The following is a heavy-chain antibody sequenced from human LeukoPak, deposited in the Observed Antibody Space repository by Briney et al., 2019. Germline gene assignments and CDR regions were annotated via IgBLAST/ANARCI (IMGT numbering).Heavy chain of an antibody. J-gene: IGHJ4*02. V-gene: IGHV1-8*01. CDR2: MDPNSGNT. CDR3: ARGAGGVIDFDY. Sequence: AASVKVSCKASGYTFTSYDINWVRQASGQGLEWMGWMDPNSGNTGYAQKFQGRVTMTRDTSISTSYMELSSLRSEDTAVYYCARGAGGVIDFDYWGQGTLVTVSS. D-gene: IGHD3-10*01. CDR1: GYTFTSYD.